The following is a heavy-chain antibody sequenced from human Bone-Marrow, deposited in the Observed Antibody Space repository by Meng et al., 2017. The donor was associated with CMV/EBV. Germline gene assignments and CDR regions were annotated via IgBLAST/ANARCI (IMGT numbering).Heavy chain of an antibody. Sequence: GESLKISCAASGFTFSSYSMNWVRQAPGKGLEWVSSIGSSSSYIYYADSVKGRFTISRDNAKNSLYLQMNSLRAEDTAVYYCARDPPDSSGYFDYWGQGTLVTVSS. CDR1: GFTFSSYS. D-gene: IGHD3-22*01. J-gene: IGHJ4*02. CDR3: ARDPPDSSGYFDY. CDR2: IGSSSSYI. V-gene: IGHV3-21*01.